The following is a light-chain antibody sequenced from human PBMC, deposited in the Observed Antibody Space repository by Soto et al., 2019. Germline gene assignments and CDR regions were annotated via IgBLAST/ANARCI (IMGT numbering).Light chain of an antibody. CDR1: QSVSSSY. J-gene: IGKJ3*01. Sequence: ELVLTKSPGTLSLSPGERATLSCRASQSVSSSYLAWYQQKPGQAPRLLIYGASSRATGMPDRFSGRGSGTHFALTISRLEPEYFAVYYCQQYGSSPPITFGPGTKVHIK. V-gene: IGKV3-20*01. CDR2: GAS. CDR3: QQYGSSPPIT.